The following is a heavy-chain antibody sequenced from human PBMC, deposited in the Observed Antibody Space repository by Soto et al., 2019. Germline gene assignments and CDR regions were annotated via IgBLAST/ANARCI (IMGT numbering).Heavy chain of an antibody. Sequence: QVQLEQSGAEVKKPGSSVKVSCKASGGTFSNSAISWVRQAPGQGLEWMGGIMPIFRTPDYAQKFQGRVTNTREQSKSKGHNEFARLRSDDTAVYYCASDKDRLQLGGNYYYILDVWGQGTTVTVSS. CDR1: GGTFSNSA. CDR2: IMPIFRTP. J-gene: IGHJ6*02. D-gene: IGHD5-12*01. CDR3: ASDKDRLQLGGNYYYILDV. V-gene: IGHV1-69*05.